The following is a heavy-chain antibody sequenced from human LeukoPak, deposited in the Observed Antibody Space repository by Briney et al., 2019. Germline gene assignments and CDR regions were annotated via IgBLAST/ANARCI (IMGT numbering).Heavy chain of an antibody. CDR3: ARDYGSGSSPFDY. D-gene: IGHD3-10*01. CDR2: IIPILGIA. V-gene: IGHV1-69*04. J-gene: IGHJ4*02. Sequence: SVKVSCKASGYTFTSYAISWVRQAPGQGLEWMGRIIPILGIANYAQKFQGRVTITADKSTSTAYMELSSLRSEDTAVYYCARDYGSGSSPFDYWGQGTLVTVSS. CDR1: GYTFTSYA.